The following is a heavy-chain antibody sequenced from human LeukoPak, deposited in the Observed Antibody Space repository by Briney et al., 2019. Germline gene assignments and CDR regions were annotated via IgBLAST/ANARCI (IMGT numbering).Heavy chain of an antibody. J-gene: IGHJ4*02. CDR2: INSDGSST. V-gene: IGHV3-74*01. CDR3: ASEYYYDSSGYLR. CDR1: GFTFSSYW. D-gene: IGHD3-22*01. Sequence: GGSLRLSCAASGFTFSSYWMSWVRQAPGKGLVWVSRINSDGSSTSYADSVKGRFTISRGNSKNTLYLQMNSLRAEDTAVYYCASEYYYDSSGYLRWGQGTLVTVSS.